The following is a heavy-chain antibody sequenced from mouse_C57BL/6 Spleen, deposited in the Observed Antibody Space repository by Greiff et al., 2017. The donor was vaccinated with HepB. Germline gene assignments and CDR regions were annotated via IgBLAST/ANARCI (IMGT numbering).Heavy chain of an antibody. CDR3: ARGTAQAYYFDY. CDR2: IDPSDSYT. CDR1: GYTFTSYW. J-gene: IGHJ2*01. V-gene: IGHV1-69*01. D-gene: IGHD3-2*02. Sequence: QVQLKQPGAELVMPGASVKLSCKASGYTFTSYWMHWVKQRPGQGLEWIGEIDPSDSYTNYNQKFKGKSTLTVDKSSSTAYMQLSSLTSEDSAVYYCARGTAQAYYFDYWGQGTTLTVSS.